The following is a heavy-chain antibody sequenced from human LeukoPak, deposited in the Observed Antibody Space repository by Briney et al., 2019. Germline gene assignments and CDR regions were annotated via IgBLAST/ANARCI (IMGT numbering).Heavy chain of an antibody. CDR2: VFHSGTT. V-gene: IGHV4-4*07. J-gene: IGHJ4*02. D-gene: IGHD2-2*02. Sequence: PSETLSLTCTVSADSIVSFHWSWIRRSAGKGLEWIGRVFHSGTTKNPSLKSRVTMSLDTSKNLLSLTMTSVTAADTAIYFCARDGHTRGFDSWGQGTLVIVSS. CDR1: ADSIVSFH. CDR3: ARDGHTRGFDS.